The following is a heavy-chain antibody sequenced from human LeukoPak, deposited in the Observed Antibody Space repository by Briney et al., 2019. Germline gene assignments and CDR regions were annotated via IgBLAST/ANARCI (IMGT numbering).Heavy chain of an antibody. CDR1: GGSISSYY. J-gene: IGHJ5*02. CDR3: ASNLRENWFDP. CDR2: IYYSGST. V-gene: IGHV4-59*01. D-gene: IGHD3-3*01. Sequence: SETLSLTCTVSGGSISSYYWSWIRQPPGKGLEWIGYIYYSGSTNYNPSLKSRVTISVDTSKNQSSLKLSSVTAADTAVYYCASNLRENWFDPWGQGTLVTVSS.